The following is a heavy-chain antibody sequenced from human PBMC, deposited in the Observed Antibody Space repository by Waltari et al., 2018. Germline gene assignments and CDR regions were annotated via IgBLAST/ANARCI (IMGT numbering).Heavy chain of an antibody. V-gene: IGHV4-4*02. CDR3: ARDRGRGLYFDS. D-gene: IGHD2-15*01. Sequence: QLQLQQSGPGLVKPSESLSLTCGVSGDSMSENYWWSWVRQSPEKGLEGIGQIHRGGGTYYNPSLERRVSVSMDTSNNRFFLKLSSAIAADTAVYYCARDRGRGLYFDSWGQGTLVTVSP. J-gene: IGHJ4*02. CDR2: IHRGGGT. CDR1: GDSMSENYW.